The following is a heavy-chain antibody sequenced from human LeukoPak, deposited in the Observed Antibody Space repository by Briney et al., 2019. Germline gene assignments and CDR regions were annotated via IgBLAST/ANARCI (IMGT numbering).Heavy chain of an antibody. J-gene: IGHJ5*02. CDR3: ATATGSIAVAPFDP. Sequence: PGRSLRLSCVASEFTSSTYGMHWVRQAPGKGLEWVAVISYDGSNKYYADSVKGRFTISRDNSKNTLYLQMNSLRADDTAVYYCATATGSIAVAPFDPWGQGTLVTVSS. D-gene: IGHD6-19*01. V-gene: IGHV3-30*03. CDR1: EFTSSTYG. CDR2: ISYDGSNK.